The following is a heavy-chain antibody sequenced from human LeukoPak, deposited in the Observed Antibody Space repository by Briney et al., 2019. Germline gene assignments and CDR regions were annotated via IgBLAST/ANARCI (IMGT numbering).Heavy chain of an antibody. CDR2: IRSKANSYAT. D-gene: IGHD6-13*01. CDR3: TRHDPIAAADDY. V-gene: IGHV3-73*01. Sequence: GESLKISCAASGFTFSGSAMHWVRQASGKGLEWVGRIRSKANSYATAYAASVKGRFTISRDDSKNTAYLQMNSLKTEDTAVYYCTRHDPIAAADDYWGQGTLVTVSS. CDR1: GFTFSGSA. J-gene: IGHJ4*02.